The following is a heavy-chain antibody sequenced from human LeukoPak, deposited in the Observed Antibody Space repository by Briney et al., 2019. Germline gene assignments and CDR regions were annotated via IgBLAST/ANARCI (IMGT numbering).Heavy chain of an antibody. J-gene: IGHJ6*03. CDR1: GFTFSSYA. V-gene: IGHV3-30*14. CDR3: ARDGGESPGYYYYMDV. Sequence: GGSLRLSCAASGFTFSSYAMHWVRQAPGKGLEWVAVISNDGLNKYYADSVKDRITISRDNSKNTLSLQMNSLRVEDTAVYYCARDGGESPGYYYYMDVWGKGTTVTVSS. CDR2: ISNDGLNK. D-gene: IGHD3-10*01.